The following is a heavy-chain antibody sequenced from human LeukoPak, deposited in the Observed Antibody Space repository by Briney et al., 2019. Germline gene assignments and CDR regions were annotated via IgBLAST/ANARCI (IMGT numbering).Heavy chain of an antibody. Sequence: GGSLRLSCAASGFTFSSYAMSWVRQAPGKGPEWVSAISGSGGSTYYADSVKGRFTISRDNSKNTLYLQMNSLRAEDTAVYYCAKCVDTAMAYYYYYGMDVWGQGTTVTVSS. J-gene: IGHJ6*02. V-gene: IGHV3-23*01. CDR1: GFTFSSYA. CDR2: ISGSGGST. CDR3: AKCVDTAMAYYYYYGMDV. D-gene: IGHD5-18*01.